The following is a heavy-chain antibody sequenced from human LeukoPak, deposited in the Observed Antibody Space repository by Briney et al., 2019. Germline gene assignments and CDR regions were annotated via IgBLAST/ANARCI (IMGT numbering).Heavy chain of an antibody. CDR2: IYHSGST. Sequence: SETLSLTCAVSGYSISSGYYWGWIRQPPGKGLEWIGSIYHSGSTYYNPSLKSRVTISVDTSKNQFSLKLSSVTAADTAVYYCAREVVDYYYWTSGAKGPRSPSP. V-gene: IGHV4-38-2*02. CDR3: AREVVDYYYWTS. J-gene: IGHJ6*03. D-gene: IGHD2-15*01. CDR1: GYSISSGYY.